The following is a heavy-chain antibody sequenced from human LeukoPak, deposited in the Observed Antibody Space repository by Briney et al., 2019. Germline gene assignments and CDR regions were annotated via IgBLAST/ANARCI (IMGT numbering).Heavy chain of an antibody. D-gene: IGHD3-16*02. CDR3: ARDPSWYDYVWGSYRSDY. J-gene: IGHJ4*02. V-gene: IGHV3-7*01. CDR1: GFTFSSYW. CDR2: IKQDGSEK. Sequence: GGSLRLSCAASGFTFSSYWMSWVRQAPGKGLEWVANIKQDGSEKYYADSVKGRFTISRDNAKNSLYLQMNSLRAEDTAVYYCARDPSWYDYVWGSYRSDYWGQGTLVTVSS.